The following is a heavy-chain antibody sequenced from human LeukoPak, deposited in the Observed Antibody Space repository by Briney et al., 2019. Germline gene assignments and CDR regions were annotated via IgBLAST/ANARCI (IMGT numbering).Heavy chain of an antibody. D-gene: IGHD6-6*01. J-gene: IGHJ4*02. CDR3: ARGRPAHYFDS. CDR2: IYSGGYT. V-gene: IGHV3-66*01. Sequence: GGSLRLSCAASGFTVSSTYLTWVRRAPGKGLEWLSVIYSGGYTYYADSVKGRFFISRDISENMVYLQMNSLSVEDTAVYFCARGRPAHYFDSWGPGTLVTVS. CDR1: GFTVSSTY.